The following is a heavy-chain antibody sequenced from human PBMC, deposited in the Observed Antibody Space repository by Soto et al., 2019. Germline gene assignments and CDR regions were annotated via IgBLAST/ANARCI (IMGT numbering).Heavy chain of an antibody. CDR1: GFSFSTYG. J-gene: IGHJ6*02. CDR2: ISNDGSNK. D-gene: IGHD3-3*01. V-gene: IGHV3-30*03. Sequence: GGSLRLSCAASGFSFSTYGMHWVRQAPGKGLEWVAFISNDGSNKYYADSVKGRFTISRDNSKNTLYLQMNSLRDEDTAVYYCARLLYDFWSGYYRRGPLDVWGHGTTVTVSS. CDR3: ARLLYDFWSGYYRRGPLDV.